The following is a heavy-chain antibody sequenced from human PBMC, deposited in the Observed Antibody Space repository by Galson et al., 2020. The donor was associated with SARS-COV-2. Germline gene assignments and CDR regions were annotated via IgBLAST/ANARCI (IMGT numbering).Heavy chain of an antibody. Sequence: GESLKISCKGSGYSFTSYWIGWVRQMPGKGLEWMGIIYPGDSDTRYSPSFQGQVTISADKSISTAYLQWSSLKASDTAMYYCARRSRRVTYDFWSGYVDYWGQGTRVTVSS. D-gene: IGHD3-3*01. CDR2: IYPGDSDT. V-gene: IGHV5-51*01. CDR3: ARRSRRVTYDFWSGYVDY. J-gene: IGHJ4*02. CDR1: GYSFTSYW.